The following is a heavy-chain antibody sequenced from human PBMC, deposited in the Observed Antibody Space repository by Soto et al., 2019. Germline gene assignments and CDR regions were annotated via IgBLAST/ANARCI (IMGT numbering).Heavy chain of an antibody. CDR1: GVSVSSNNAA. Sequence: SQTLSLTCAISGVSVSSNNAAWTWIRQSPWRGLEWLGRTYYRSTWNDDYAVSLKGRITINPDTSKNQFSLQLNSVTPEDTAVYYCARELGTSWSPYYYYYSMDVWGQGTTVTVSS. V-gene: IGHV6-1*01. J-gene: IGHJ6*03. D-gene: IGHD6-13*01. CDR2: TYYRSTWND. CDR3: ARELGTSWSPYYYYYSMDV.